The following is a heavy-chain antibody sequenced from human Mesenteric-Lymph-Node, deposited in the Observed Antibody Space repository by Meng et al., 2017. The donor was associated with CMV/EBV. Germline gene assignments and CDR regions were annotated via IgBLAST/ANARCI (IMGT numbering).Heavy chain of an antibody. CDR1: NGYY. V-gene: IGHV4-39*01. Sequence: NGYYWGWIRQPPEKGLEWIGSIYHSGTSYNNPSLRSRLTISIDTSKNQISLKLSYVTAADTAVYYCVRHVKEAYYSGTGNLNWFDPWGQGTLVTVSS. CDR2: IYHSGTS. D-gene: IGHD3-10*01. J-gene: IGHJ5*02. CDR3: VRHVKEAYYSGTGNLNWFDP.